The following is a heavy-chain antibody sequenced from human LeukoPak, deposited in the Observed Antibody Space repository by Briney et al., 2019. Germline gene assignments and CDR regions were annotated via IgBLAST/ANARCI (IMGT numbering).Heavy chain of an antibody. D-gene: IGHD6-13*01. CDR1: GFTFSSYA. J-gene: IGHJ4*02. V-gene: IGHV3-23*01. CDR3: AESSSSYSSSWLVDY. CDR2: ISGSGGGT. Sequence: GGSLRLSCAASGFTFSSYAMSWVRQAPGKGLEWVSAISGSGGGTYYADSVRGRFTISRDNSKNTLYLQMNSLRAEDTAVYYCAESSSSYSSSWLVDYWGQGTLVTVSS.